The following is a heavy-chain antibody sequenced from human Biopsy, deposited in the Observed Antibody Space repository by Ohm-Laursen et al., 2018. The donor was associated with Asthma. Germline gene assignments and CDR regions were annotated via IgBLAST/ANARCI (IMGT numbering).Heavy chain of an antibody. D-gene: IGHD3-3*02. J-gene: IGHJ1*01. V-gene: IGHV3-7*01. CDR3: ARTFHFWSPYHAEHYQL. CDR1: GFTFGDYW. Sequence: SLRLSCTAFGFTFGDYWMSWVRQVPGKGPEWVANIKHDGSEKNHVDSLKGRFTISRDNAKNSLYLQMNSLRAEDTAVYYCARTFHFWSPYHAEHYQLWGQGTLVAVSS. CDR2: IKHDGSEK.